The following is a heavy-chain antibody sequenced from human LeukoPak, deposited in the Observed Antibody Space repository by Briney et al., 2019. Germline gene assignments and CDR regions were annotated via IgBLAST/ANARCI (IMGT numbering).Heavy chain of an antibody. Sequence: SVKVSCKASGGTFSSYAISWVRQAPGQGLEWMGGIIPIFGTANYAQKFQGRVTITTDESTSTAYMELSSLRSEDTAVYYCARGRWLQSVFDYWGQGTLVTASS. D-gene: IGHD5-24*01. J-gene: IGHJ4*02. CDR1: GGTFSSYA. V-gene: IGHV1-69*05. CDR2: IIPIFGTA. CDR3: ARGRWLQSVFDY.